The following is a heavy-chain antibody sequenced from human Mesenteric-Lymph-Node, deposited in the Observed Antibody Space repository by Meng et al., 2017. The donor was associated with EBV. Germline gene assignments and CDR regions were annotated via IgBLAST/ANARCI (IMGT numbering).Heavy chain of an antibody. V-gene: IGHV1-18*01. D-gene: IGHD6-19*01. CDR1: GYTFRGYD. CDR3: ARGGLYSSSLYSVDY. Sequence: VQLVQSGAEVKKPGASVKVSCKAPGYTFRGYDISWVRQAPGQGLEWMGWISGYNGDTKYAQEFQGRVTMTTDTSTSTAYMELRSLRSDDTAVYYCARGGLYSSSLYSVDYWGQGTLVTVSS. J-gene: IGHJ4*02. CDR2: ISGYNGDT.